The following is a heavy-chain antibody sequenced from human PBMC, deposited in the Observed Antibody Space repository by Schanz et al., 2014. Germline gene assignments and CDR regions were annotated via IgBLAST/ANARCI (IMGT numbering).Heavy chain of an antibody. Sequence: EVQLVQSGGGLVQPGGSLRLSCAASGFTFSSHWMHWVRQDPGKGLVWVARINSVGSNTDYADSVTGRFTISRDNAKNTLYLQMNSLRPGDTAVYYCARESSNDIVLVPGAVFDHWGQGILVTVSS. J-gene: IGHJ4*02. CDR1: GFTFSSHW. V-gene: IGHV3-74*01. CDR3: ARESSNDIVLVPGAVFDH. D-gene: IGHD2-2*01. CDR2: INSVGSNT.